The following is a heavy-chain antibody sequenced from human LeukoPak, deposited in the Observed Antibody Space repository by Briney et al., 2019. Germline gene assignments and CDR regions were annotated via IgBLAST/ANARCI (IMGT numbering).Heavy chain of an antibody. CDR1: GGTFSSYA. D-gene: IGHD2-15*01. CDR3: AKGPTSYCSGGSCAHMYNWFDP. V-gene: IGHV3-23*01. J-gene: IGHJ5*02. CDR2: ISGSGGST. Sequence: SCKASGGTFSSYAMSWVRQAPGKGLEWVSAISGSGGSTYYADSVKGRFTISRDNSKNTLYLQMNSLRAEDTAVYYCAKGPTSYCSGGSCAHMYNWFDPWGQGTLVTVSS.